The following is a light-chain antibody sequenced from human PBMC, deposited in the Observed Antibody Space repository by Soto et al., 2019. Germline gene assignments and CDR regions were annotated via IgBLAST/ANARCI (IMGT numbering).Light chain of an antibody. V-gene: IGLV2-8*01. CDR3: ISYISSSTLV. CDR2: EVN. Sequence: QSALTQPPSASGSPGQTVAISCTGTSSDVGGYNYVSWYQQHPGKAPKLMIYEVNKRPSGVPERFSGSKSGNTASLTVSGLQAEDEADYYCISYISSSTLVFGTGTKVTVL. J-gene: IGLJ1*01. CDR1: SSDVGGYNY.